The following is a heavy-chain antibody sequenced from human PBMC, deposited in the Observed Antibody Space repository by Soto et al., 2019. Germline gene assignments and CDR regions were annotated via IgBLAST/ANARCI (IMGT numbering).Heavy chain of an antibody. CDR3: ARHDRLAYFDY. CDR1: GGSISSYY. J-gene: IGHJ4*02. Sequence: QVQLQESGPGLVKPSETLSLTRTVSGGSISSYYWSWIRQPPGKGLEWIGYIYYSGSTNYNPSLKSRVTISVDTSKNQFSLKLSSVTAADTAVYYCARHDRLAYFDYWGQGTLVTVSS. V-gene: IGHV4-59*08. D-gene: IGHD6-19*01. CDR2: IYYSGST.